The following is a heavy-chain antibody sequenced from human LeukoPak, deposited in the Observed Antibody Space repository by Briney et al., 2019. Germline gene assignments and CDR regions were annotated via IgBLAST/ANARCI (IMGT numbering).Heavy chain of an antibody. CDR2: INHSGRT. V-gene: IGHV4-34*01. CDR3: ARSMIVIPYAFDI. J-gene: IGHJ3*02. CDR1: GGSFSGYY. D-gene: IGHD3-22*01. Sequence: SETLSLTCAVYGGSFSGYYWRWIRQPPGKGLEWIGEINHSGRTNYNPSLKSRVTISVDTSKNQFSLKLNSVTAADTAVYYCARSMIVIPYAFDIWGQGTMVTVSS.